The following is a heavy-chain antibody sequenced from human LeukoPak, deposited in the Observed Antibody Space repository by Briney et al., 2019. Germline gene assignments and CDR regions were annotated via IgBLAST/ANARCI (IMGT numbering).Heavy chain of an antibody. V-gene: IGHV4-30-2*01. CDR1: GVSITSDTYC. CDR2: ILHSGST. J-gene: IGHJ4*02. CDR3: ARTRDFWSGYFDY. D-gene: IGHD3-3*01. Sequence: SETLSLTCAVSGVSITSDTYCWSWIRQPPGKGLEWIGYILHSGSTYSNPSLKSRVTISIDTSKSQFSLKLSSVTAADTAVYYCARTRDFWSGYFDYWGQGTLVTVSS.